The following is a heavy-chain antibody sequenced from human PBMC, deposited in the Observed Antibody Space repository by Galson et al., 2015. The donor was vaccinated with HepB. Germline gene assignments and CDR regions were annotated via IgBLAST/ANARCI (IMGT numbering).Heavy chain of an antibody. CDR3: ARDNNDILTGYYKW. D-gene: IGHD3-9*01. V-gene: IGHV1-46*01. CDR1: Y. J-gene: IGHJ4*02. Sequence: YMHWVRQAPGQGLEWMGIINPSGGSTSYAQKFQGRVTMTRDTSTSTVYMELSSLRSEDTAVYYCARDNNDILTGYYKWWGQGTLVTVSS. CDR2: INPSGGST.